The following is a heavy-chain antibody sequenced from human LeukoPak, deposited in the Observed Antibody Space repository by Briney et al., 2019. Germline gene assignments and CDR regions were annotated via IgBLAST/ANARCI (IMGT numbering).Heavy chain of an antibody. D-gene: IGHD3-3*01. J-gene: IGHJ4*02. CDR3: ARAPYKEWLTYYFDY. Sequence: SVKVSCKASGGTFSSYAISWVRQAPGQGLEWMGGIIPIFGTANYAQKFQGRVTITADESTGTAYMELSSLRSEDTAVYYCARAPYKEWLTYYFDYWGQGTLVTVSS. V-gene: IGHV1-69*01. CDR1: GGTFSSYA. CDR2: IIPIFGTA.